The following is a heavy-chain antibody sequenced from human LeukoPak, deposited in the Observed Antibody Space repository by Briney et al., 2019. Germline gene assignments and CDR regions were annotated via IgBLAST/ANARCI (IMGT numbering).Heavy chain of an antibody. Sequence: PGGSLRLSCAASGFTFSSYEMNWVRQAPGKGLEWVSYISSSGSTIYYADSVKGRFTISRDNAKNSLYLQMNSLRAEDTGVYYCARGTYYYDSSGYIDYWGQGTLVTVSS. J-gene: IGHJ4*02. D-gene: IGHD3-22*01. CDR2: ISSSGSTI. V-gene: IGHV3-48*03. CDR3: ARGTYYYDSSGYIDY. CDR1: GFTFSSYE.